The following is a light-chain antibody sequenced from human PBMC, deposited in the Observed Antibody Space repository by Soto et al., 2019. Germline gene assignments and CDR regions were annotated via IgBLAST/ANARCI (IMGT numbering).Light chain of an antibody. Sequence: EIVMTQSPATLSVSPGERATLSCRASQSVSSNFAWYQQKPGQAPRLLIYGASTRATGIPARFSGSGSGTEFTLTISSLQSEDFPVYYCQHYNNWPPWTFGQGTKVEIK. J-gene: IGKJ1*01. CDR1: QSVSSN. CDR2: GAS. V-gene: IGKV3-15*01. CDR3: QHYNNWPPWT.